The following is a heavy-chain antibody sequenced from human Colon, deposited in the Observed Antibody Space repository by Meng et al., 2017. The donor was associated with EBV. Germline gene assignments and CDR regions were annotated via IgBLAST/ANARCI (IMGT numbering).Heavy chain of an antibody. J-gene: IGHJ5*02. CDR2: IYHGVNI. Sequence: QVQLQEAGSGLLRPSQTLSLTCAVSGDSITSGDYSWTWIRQPPGKGLEWIGYIYHGVNIYYTPSLRSRVTISVDKSRNQFSLKLTSVSAADTAVYYCVRDTRRGGGWFDPWGQGTLVTVSS. CDR1: GDSITSGDYS. V-gene: IGHV4-30-2*01. D-gene: IGHD3-10*01. CDR3: VRDTRRGGGWFDP.